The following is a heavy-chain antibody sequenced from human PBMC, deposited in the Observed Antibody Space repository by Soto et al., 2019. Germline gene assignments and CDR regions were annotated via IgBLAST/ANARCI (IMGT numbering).Heavy chain of an antibody. Sequence: GGSLRLSCAASGFTFTRYSMNWVRQAPGKGLEWVSSISSTTNYIYYGDSMKGRFTISRDNAKNSLYLQMNSLRAEDTAVYYCARGLRITIFGVVISPFDYWGQGTLVTVSS. J-gene: IGHJ4*02. CDR2: ISSTTNYI. V-gene: IGHV3-21*06. CDR3: ARGLRITIFGVVISPFDY. D-gene: IGHD3-3*01. CDR1: GFTFTRYS.